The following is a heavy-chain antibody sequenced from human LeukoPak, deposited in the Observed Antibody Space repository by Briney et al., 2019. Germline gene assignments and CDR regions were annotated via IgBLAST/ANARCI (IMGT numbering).Heavy chain of an antibody. Sequence: SETLSLTCTVSGSSISSGYYWGWIRQPPGKGLEWIGSIYHSGSTYYNPSLESRVTISVDTSKNQFSLKLSSVTAADTAVYYCARVARIVGAPGYFDYWGQGTLVTVSS. CDR2: IYHSGST. CDR3: ARVARIVGAPGYFDY. CDR1: GSSISSGYY. V-gene: IGHV4-38-2*02. D-gene: IGHD1-26*01. J-gene: IGHJ4*02.